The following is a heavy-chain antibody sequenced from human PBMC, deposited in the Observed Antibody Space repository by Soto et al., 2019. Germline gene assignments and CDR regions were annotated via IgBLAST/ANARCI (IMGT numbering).Heavy chain of an antibody. J-gene: IGHJ4*02. CDR2: ITSSVSYI. CDR3: ARLGAVAGIGGYYFDY. Sequence: EVQLVESGGGLAKPGGSLRLSCAASGFTFSTYSMKWVRQAPGKGLEWVSSITSSVSYISYADSVKGRFPISRDNATNSLYLQMNSLRAEDTAVYYCARLGAVAGIGGYYFDYWGQGTLVTVPS. V-gene: IGHV3-21*01. D-gene: IGHD6-19*01. CDR1: GFTFSTYS.